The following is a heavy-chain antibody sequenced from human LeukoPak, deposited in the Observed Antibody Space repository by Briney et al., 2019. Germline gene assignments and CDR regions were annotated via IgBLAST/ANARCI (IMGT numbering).Heavy chain of an antibody. D-gene: IGHD5-18*01. J-gene: IGHJ4*02. CDR3: ARYDVDTAMAFCFDY. CDR1: GGSISSYY. V-gene: IGHV4-59*01. Sequence: SETLSLTCTVSGGSISSYYWSWIRQPPGKGLEWIGFIYYSGSTNYNPSLKSRVTISVDTSKKQFSLKVRSVTAADTAVYYCARYDVDTAMAFCFDYWGQGTLVTVSS. CDR2: IYYSGST.